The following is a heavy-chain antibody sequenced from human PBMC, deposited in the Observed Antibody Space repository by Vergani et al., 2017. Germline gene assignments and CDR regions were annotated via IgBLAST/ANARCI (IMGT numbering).Heavy chain of an antibody. D-gene: IGHD3-22*01. J-gene: IGHJ4*02. V-gene: IGHV3-21*01. CDR1: GFTFSSYS. CDR3: ASSGYYYSFDY. CDR2: ISSSSSYM. Sequence: EVQLLESGGGLVKPGGSLRLSCAASGFTFSSYSMNWVRQAPGKGLEWVSSISSSSSYMYYADSLKGRFTISRDNAKNSLYLQMNSLRAEDSAVYYCASSGYYYSFDYWGQGTLVTVSS.